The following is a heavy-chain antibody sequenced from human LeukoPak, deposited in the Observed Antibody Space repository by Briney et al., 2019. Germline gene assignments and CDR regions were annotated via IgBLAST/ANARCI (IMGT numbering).Heavy chain of an antibody. D-gene: IGHD5-24*01. J-gene: IGHJ4*02. Sequence: GASVKVSCKASGYTFTGYYMHWLRQAPGLGLEWLGWINPDNGGTNYAHKFQGRVTMARDTSLSTAYMELSRLRSDDTAVYFCATLRDGYNYYFDYWGQGTLVTVSS. CDR1: GYTFTGYY. CDR3: ATLRDGYNYYFDY. V-gene: IGHV1-2*07. CDR2: INPDNGGT.